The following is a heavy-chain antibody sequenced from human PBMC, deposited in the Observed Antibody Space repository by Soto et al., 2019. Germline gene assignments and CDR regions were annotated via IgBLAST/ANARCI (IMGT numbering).Heavy chain of an antibody. CDR2: ISYDGSNK. CDR1: GFTFSSYG. D-gene: IGHD3-10*01. Sequence: QVQLVESGGGVVQPGRSLRLSCAASGFTFSSYGMHWVRQAPGKGLEWVAVISYDGSNKYYADSVKGRFTISRDNSKNTLYLQMNSLRAEETAVYYCAKDMARDSYCYGIAVWGQGTTFTVSS. CDR3: AKDMARDSYCYGIAV. J-gene: IGHJ6*02. V-gene: IGHV3-30*18.